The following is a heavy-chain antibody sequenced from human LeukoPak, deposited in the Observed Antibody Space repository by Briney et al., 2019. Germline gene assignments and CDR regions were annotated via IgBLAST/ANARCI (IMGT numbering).Heavy chain of an antibody. Sequence: ASVKVSCKASGYTFTGYYMHWVRQAPGQGLEWMGWINPNSGGTNYAQKFQGRVTMTRDTSISTAYMELSRLRSDDTAVYYCARGFLLSIAVAGTTSSFYYGMDVWGQGTTVTVSS. J-gene: IGHJ6*02. V-gene: IGHV1-2*02. CDR3: ARGFLLSIAVAGTTSSFYYGMDV. CDR1: GYTFTGYY. CDR2: INPNSGGT. D-gene: IGHD6-19*01.